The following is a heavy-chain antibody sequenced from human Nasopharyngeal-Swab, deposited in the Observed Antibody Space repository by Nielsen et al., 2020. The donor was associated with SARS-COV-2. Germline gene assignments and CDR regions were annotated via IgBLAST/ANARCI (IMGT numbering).Heavy chain of an antibody. D-gene: IGHD6-19*01. CDR3: ASLGKDNSGWSDY. J-gene: IGHJ4*02. V-gene: IGHV4-39*01. CDR2: IYYSVST. Sequence: VRGVVCIGSIYYSVSTYYNPSLKSRVSISVDTSKNQFSLRLSSVTAADTAVYYCASLGKDNSGWSDYWGQGTLVTVSS.